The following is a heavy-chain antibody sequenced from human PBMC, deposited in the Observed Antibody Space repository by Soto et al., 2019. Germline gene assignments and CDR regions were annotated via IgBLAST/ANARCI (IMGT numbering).Heavy chain of an antibody. CDR3: ARTYSSSRMGNWFDP. J-gene: IGHJ5*02. D-gene: IGHD6-13*01. CDR1: GGSISSSSYY. Sequence: SETLSLTCTVSGGSISSSSYYWGWIRQPPGKGLEWIGNIYYSGSTYYNPSLKSRVTISVDTSKNQFSLKLSSVTAADTAVYYCARTYSSSRMGNWFDPWGQGTLVTVSS. CDR2: IYYSGST. V-gene: IGHV4-39*01.